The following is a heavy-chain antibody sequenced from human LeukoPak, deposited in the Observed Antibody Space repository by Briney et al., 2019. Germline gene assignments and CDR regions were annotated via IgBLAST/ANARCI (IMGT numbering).Heavy chain of an antibody. CDR3: ARDVWLRYYDSGSTIPYFDY. Sequence: GVSVKVSCKATGYTFTSYGISWVRQAPGQGLEWMGWISAYNGNTNYAQKLQGRVTMTTDTSTSTAYMELRSLRPDDTAVYYCARDVWLRYYDSGSTIPYFDYWGRGTLVTVSS. CDR1: GYTFTSYG. V-gene: IGHV1-18*01. J-gene: IGHJ4*02. CDR2: ISAYNGNT. D-gene: IGHD3-22*01.